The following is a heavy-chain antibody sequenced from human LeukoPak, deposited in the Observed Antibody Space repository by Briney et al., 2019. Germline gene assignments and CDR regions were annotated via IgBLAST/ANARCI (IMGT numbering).Heavy chain of an antibody. CDR3: AVGQQLVWACFDP. V-gene: IGHV1-8*03. D-gene: IGHD6-13*01. CDR2: INPNSGNT. J-gene: IGHJ5*02. CDR1: VYTFTSYG. Sequence: ASVKVSCKASVYTFTSYGINWVRQATGRALEWMGWINPNSGNTAYAQKFQSTVTITRNTSISTAYMELSSLRSEDKAVYYCAVGQQLVWACFDPWGQGTLVTVSS.